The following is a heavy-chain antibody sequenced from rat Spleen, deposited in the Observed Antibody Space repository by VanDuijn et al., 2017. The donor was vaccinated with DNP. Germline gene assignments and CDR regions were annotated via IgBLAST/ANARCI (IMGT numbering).Heavy chain of an antibody. J-gene: IGHJ1*01. D-gene: IGHD1-2*01. Sequence: EVQLVQSGGGLVQPGRSLKLSCAASGFTFGDYYMSWVRQAPTMGLEWVACMSPTTRSPYYRDSVKGRFPVSRDNAKNTLHLQMNSLRSEDTATYYCARGSSSIYWYFDFWGPGTMVTVSS. CDR2: MSPTTRSP. V-gene: IGHV5-25*01. CDR1: GFTFGDYY. CDR3: ARGSSSIYWYFDF.